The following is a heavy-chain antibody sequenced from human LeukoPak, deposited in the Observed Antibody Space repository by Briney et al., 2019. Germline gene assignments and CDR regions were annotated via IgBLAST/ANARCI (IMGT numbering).Heavy chain of an antibody. V-gene: IGHV4-38-2*02. J-gene: IGHJ4*02. CDR1: GYSISSGYY. D-gene: IGHD3-16*02. Sequence: SETLSLTCTVSGYSISSGYYWGWIRQPPGKGLEWIGSINHSGSTYYNPSLKSRVTISVDTSKNQFSLKLSSVTAADTAVYYCARSFTFGGVIVTTPFDYWGQGTLVTVSS. CDR2: INHSGST. CDR3: ARSFTFGGVIVTTPFDY.